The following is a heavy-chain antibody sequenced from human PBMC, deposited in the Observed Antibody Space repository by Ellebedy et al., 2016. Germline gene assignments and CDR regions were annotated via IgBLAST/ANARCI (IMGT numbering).Heavy chain of an antibody. CDR2: ISAYNGNT. J-gene: IGHJ5*02. Sequence: GESLKISCAASGFTFSSYAISWVRQAPGQGLEWMGWISAYNGNTNYAQKLQGRVTMTTDTSTSTAYMELSSLRSEDTAVYYCARDRSYYYGSGSNWFDPWGQGTLVTVSS. CDR1: GFTFSSYA. V-gene: IGHV1-18*01. CDR3: ARDRSYYYGSGSNWFDP. D-gene: IGHD3-10*01.